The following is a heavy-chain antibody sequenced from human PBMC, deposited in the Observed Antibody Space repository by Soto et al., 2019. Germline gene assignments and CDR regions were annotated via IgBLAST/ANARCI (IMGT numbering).Heavy chain of an antibody. D-gene: IGHD1-26*01. Sequence: SQTLSLTGAISGGSVTSHRAAWNWIRQAPSRGLEWLGRTYARSKWYYDYALSVRSRITINPDTSKNQYSLQLNSVTPEDTAVYYCARGEQESGRIFDYWGQGTLVTVSS. CDR1: GGSVTSHRAA. J-gene: IGHJ4*01. V-gene: IGHV6-1*01. CDR3: ARGEQESGRIFDY. CDR2: TYARSKWYY.